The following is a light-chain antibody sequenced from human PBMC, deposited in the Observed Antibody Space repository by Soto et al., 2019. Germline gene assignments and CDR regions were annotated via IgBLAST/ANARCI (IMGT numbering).Light chain of an antibody. CDR2: ESS. CDR3: QQYAGSPLP. J-gene: IGKJ4*01. CDR1: QSGSGSF. Sequence: EIVLTHSPATLSLSPGERATLSCGASQSGSGSFLAWYQQKPGLAPRLRFDESSIRATGVPARFSGSGSGTDFTLTISRLEPEDFAVYYCQQYAGSPLPCGGWTRVESK. V-gene: IGKV3D-20*01.